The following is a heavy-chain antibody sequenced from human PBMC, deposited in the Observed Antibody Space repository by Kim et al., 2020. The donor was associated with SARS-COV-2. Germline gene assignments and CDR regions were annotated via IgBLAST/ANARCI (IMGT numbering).Heavy chain of an antibody. J-gene: IGHJ6*02. CDR3: ASLSFYDFWSGSRPGFMDV. Sequence: WVRQAPGKGRDWVSYIGSSSSNRYYADAVKVRYTVSRDDAKNSRYLRMNGRRAEDTAVYYCASLSFYDFWSGSRPGFMDVWGQGTTVTV. D-gene: IGHD3-3*01. V-gene: IGHV3-21*01. CDR2: IGSSSSNR.